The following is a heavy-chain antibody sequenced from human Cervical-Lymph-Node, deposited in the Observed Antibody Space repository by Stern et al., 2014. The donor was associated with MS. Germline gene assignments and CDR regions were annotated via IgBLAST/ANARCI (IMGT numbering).Heavy chain of an antibody. CDR2: ISPDGGRT. V-gene: IGHV1-46*01. CDR3: ARVAPTVGAAD. D-gene: IGHD1-26*01. J-gene: IGHJ4*02. Sequence: QVQLVQSGAEVKEPGASVKVSCTASGYTFTDYNIQWVRQAPGPGLEWIVMISPDGGRTAYAPKVLGRATMTRNKSTAKVCMEMNSHRSDDTAVNFCARVAPTVGAADWGQGTLVAVSS. CDR1: GYTFTDYN.